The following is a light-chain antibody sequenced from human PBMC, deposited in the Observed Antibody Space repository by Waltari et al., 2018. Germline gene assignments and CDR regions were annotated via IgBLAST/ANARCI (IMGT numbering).Light chain of an antibody. CDR1: SSDIGAYNF. Sequence: QSALTQPASVSGSPGQSITISCTGTSSDIGAYNFFSWYQKHPGKAPKVMIYDVNKRPWGVAIRFSGSKSGNTASLTISGLQAEDEADYYCSAYTTGSTRYVFGSGTKVTVL. CDR2: DVN. V-gene: IGLV2-14*03. J-gene: IGLJ1*01. CDR3: SAYTTGSTRYV.